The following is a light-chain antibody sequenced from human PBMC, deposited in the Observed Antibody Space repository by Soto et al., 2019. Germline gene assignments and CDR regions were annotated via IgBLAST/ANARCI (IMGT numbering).Light chain of an antibody. Sequence: QSVLTQPPSASGTPGQSVTIPCTGTSSDVGDYNYVSWYQQHPGKAPKLMIYEVSRRPSGVPDRFSGSKSGNTASLTVSGLQAEDEADYYCSSYAGYYNLLFGGGTKLTVL. CDR3: SSYAGYYNLL. V-gene: IGLV2-8*01. J-gene: IGLJ2*01. CDR1: SSDVGDYNY. CDR2: EVS.